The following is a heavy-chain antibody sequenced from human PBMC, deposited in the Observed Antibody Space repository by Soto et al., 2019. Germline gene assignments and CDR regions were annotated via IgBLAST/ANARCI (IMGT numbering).Heavy chain of an antibody. CDR2: IYYSGST. CDR3: ARHQQLVPFDY. D-gene: IGHD6-13*01. Sequence: QLQLQESGPGLVKPSETLSLTCTVSGGSISSSSYYWGWIRQPPGKGLEWIGSIYYSGSTYYNPALKSRVTISVDTSKNQFSLKLISVTAADTAVYYCARHQQLVPFDYWGQGTLVTVSS. CDR1: GGSISSSSYY. J-gene: IGHJ4*02. V-gene: IGHV4-39*01.